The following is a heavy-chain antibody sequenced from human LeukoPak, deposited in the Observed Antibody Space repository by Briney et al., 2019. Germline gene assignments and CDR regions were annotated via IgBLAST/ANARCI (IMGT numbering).Heavy chain of an antibody. CDR3: TEDLNRACSGDCPSDY. J-gene: IGHJ4*02. CDR2: IRHDGTNK. D-gene: IGHD2-21*01. Sequence: GESLRLSCAASGFTFRSYGMHWVRQAPGKGLEWVTFIRHDGTNKYYADSVKGRFTISRDNSKNTLYLQMSSLRVEDTALYYCTEDLNRACSGDCPSDYWGQGTLVTVSS. CDR1: GFTFRSYG. V-gene: IGHV3-30*02.